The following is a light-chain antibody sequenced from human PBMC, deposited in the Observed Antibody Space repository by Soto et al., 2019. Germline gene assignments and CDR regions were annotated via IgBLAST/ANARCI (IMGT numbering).Light chain of an antibody. V-gene: IGLV2-14*01. CDR2: DVS. J-gene: IGLJ2*01. Sequence: QSALTQPASVSGSAGQSITISCTGASSDVGGYNYVSWYQQHPGKAPKLMIYDVSNRPSGVSNRFSGSKSGNTASLTISGLQAEDEADHYCSSYTSSSTLYVVFGGGTKLTV. CDR1: SSDVGGYNY. CDR3: SSYTSSSTLYVV.